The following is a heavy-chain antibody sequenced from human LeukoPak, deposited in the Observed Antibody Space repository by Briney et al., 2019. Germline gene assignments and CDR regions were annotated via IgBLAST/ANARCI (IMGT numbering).Heavy chain of an antibody. CDR3: ARDGPGRAFDI. Sequence: ASVKVSCKXSGYTFTSDATHWVRQAPGQRLEWMGWSNAGNGNTKYSQEFQGRVTITRDTSASTAYMELSSLRSEDMAVYYCARDGPGRAFDIWGQGTMVTVSS. V-gene: IGHV1-3*02. CDR2: SNAGNGNT. J-gene: IGHJ3*02. CDR1: GYTFTSDA.